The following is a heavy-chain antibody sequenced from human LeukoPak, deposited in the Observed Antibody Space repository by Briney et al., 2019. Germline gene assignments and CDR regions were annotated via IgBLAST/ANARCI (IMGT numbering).Heavy chain of an antibody. Sequence: PSETLSLTCGVSGGSVSSTNWWTWIRHPPGKGLEWIGEVHLDGRTNFNPSLKSRLTMSVDLSDNHVSLKLTSVTAADTAVYYCAREGGFYRPLDYSGQGTLVTVSS. J-gene: IGHJ4*02. CDR1: GGSVSSTNW. D-gene: IGHD6-25*01. CDR3: AREGGFYRPLDY. CDR2: VHLDGRT. V-gene: IGHV4-4*02.